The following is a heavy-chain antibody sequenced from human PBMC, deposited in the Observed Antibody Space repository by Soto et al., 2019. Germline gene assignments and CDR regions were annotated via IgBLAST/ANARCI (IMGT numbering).Heavy chain of an antibody. CDR3: SRGILV. Sequence: QVQLQESGPGLVKPSQTLSLTCTVSGGSINSGGYCWSWIRQHSGKCLVWIGCISYGGSTSYNPSLMRRVTISVDTSKNQFSLNLTSVTAADTAVYYCSRGILVWGQGALITVSS. V-gene: IGHV4-31*03. CDR1: GGSINSGGYC. J-gene: IGHJ4*02. D-gene: IGHD5-18*01. CDR2: ISYGGST.